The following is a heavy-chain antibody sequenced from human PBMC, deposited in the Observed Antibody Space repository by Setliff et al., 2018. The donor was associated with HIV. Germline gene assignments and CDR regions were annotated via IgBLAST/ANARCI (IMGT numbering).Heavy chain of an antibody. V-gene: IGHV4-61*02. D-gene: IGHD3-3*01. CDR1: GGSISSSSYY. J-gene: IGHJ4*02. CDR3: ARQDYNFWSGQKNYFDY. CDR2: IYSSGST. Sequence: PSETLSLTCTVSGGSISSSSYYWGWIRQPAGKGLEWIGRIYSSGSTNYNPSLKSRVAMSVDTSKNQFSLKLSSVTAADTAVYYCARQDYNFWSGQKNYFDYWGQGTLVTVSS.